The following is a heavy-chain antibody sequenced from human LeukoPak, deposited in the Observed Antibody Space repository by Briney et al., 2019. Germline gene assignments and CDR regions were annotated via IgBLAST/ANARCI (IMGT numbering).Heavy chain of an antibody. D-gene: IGHD1-26*01. CDR2: IVGDGVNT. J-gene: IGHJ5*02. CDR1: GLTFSNYA. Sequence: GGSLRLSCAVSGLTFSNYAMSWVRQAPGMGLEWVSLIVGDGVNTFYADSVKGRFTISRDNSNNILFLQMNSLRAEDSAVYYCAKGMSGSSPYNWFDPWGQGTLVTVSS. CDR3: AKGMSGSSPYNWFDP. V-gene: IGHV3-23*01.